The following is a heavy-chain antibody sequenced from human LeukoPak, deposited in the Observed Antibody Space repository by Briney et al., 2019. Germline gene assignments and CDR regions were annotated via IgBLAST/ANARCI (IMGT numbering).Heavy chain of an antibody. CDR1: GFTVSSNY. CDR2: ISGSGGST. J-gene: IGHJ4*02. V-gene: IGHV3-53*05. CDR3: ARVSVITQYNGSPDYFAS. D-gene: IGHD1-26*01. Sequence: PGGSLRLSCAASGFTVSSNYMTWVRQAPGKGLEWVSVISGSGGSTYYADSVKGRFTISRDNSKNTLYLQMNSLRAEDTAVYYCARVSVITQYNGSPDYFASWGQGTLLTVSS.